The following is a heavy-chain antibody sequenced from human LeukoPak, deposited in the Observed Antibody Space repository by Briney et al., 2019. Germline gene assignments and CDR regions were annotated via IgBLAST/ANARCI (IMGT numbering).Heavy chain of an antibody. CDR2: MSSAGSNI. Sequence: PGGSLRLSCAASGFTFGSYWMFWVRHAPGKGLVWISGMSSAGSNIRYADSVEGRFTISRDNAKKTLYLQMNSLRAEDTAVYYCARGEDYPRYWYFDLWGRGTLVTVSS. J-gene: IGHJ2*01. V-gene: IGHV3-74*01. CDR1: GFTFGSYW. CDR3: ARGEDYPRYWYFDL. D-gene: IGHD4/OR15-4a*01.